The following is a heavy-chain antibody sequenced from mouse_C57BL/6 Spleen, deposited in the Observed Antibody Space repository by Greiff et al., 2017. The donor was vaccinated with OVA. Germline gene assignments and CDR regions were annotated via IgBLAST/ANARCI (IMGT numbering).Heavy chain of an antibody. CDR1: GFNIKDDY. V-gene: IGHV14-4*01. Sequence: VQLKESGAELVRPGASVKLSCTASGFNIKDDYMHWVKQRPEQGLEWIGWIDPENGDTEYASKFQGKATITADTSSNTAYLQLSSLTSEDTAVYYCTTFGYTAYWGQGTLVTVSA. CDR2: IDPENGDT. CDR3: TTFGYTAY. D-gene: IGHD2-2*01. J-gene: IGHJ3*01.